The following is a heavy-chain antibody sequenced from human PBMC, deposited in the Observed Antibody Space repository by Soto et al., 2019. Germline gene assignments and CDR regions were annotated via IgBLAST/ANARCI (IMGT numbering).Heavy chain of an antibody. CDR2: INPSGGST. V-gene: IGHV1-46*01. CDR1: GYTFTSYY. Sequence: QVQLVQSGAEVKQPGASVKVSCKASGYTFTSYYMHWVRQAPGQGLEWMGIINPSGGSTSYAQKFQGRVTMTRDTSTSTVYMELSSLRSEDTAVYYCARDNGIAVTGTHYYYGMDVWGQGTTVTVSS. D-gene: IGHD6-19*01. CDR3: ARDNGIAVTGTHYYYGMDV. J-gene: IGHJ6*02.